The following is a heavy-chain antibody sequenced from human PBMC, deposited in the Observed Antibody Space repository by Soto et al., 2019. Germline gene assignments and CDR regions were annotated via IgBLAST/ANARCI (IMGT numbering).Heavy chain of an antibody. J-gene: IGHJ3*02. CDR3: ASGLGRDAFDI. CDR1: GGTFSSYT. D-gene: IGHD3-10*01. V-gene: IGHV1-69*02. Sequence: QVQLVQSGAEVKKPGSSVKVSCKASGGTFSSYTISWVRQAPGQGLEWMGRIIPILGIANYAQKFQGRVTITAEKSTSTAYMELSSLRSEDTAVYYCASGLGRDAFDIWGQGTMVTVSS. CDR2: IIPILGIA.